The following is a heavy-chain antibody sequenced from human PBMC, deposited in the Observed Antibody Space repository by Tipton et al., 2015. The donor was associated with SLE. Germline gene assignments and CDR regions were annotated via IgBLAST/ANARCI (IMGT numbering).Heavy chain of an antibody. Sequence: LRLSCAVYGGSFSGYYWSWIRQPPGKGLEWIGEINHSGSTNYNPSLKSRVTISVDTSKNQFSLKLSSVTAADTAVYYRAGTYYGDYVWFDPWGQGILVTVSS. CDR3: AGTYYGDYVWFDP. CDR2: INHSGST. J-gene: IGHJ5*02. CDR1: GGSFSGYY. D-gene: IGHD4-17*01. V-gene: IGHV4-34*01.